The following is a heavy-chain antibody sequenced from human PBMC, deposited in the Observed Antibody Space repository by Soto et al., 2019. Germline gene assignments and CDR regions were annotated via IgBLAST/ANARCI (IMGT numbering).Heavy chain of an antibody. D-gene: IGHD3-10*01. CDR1: GFTVSSNY. Sequence: PGGSLRLSCAASGFTVSSNYMSWVRQAPGKGLEWVSIIYSDGSTYYADSVKGGFTISRDDSKNTLYLQMNSLRAEDTAVYYCARGLRELLWPRPFDLWGQGALVTGSS. V-gene: IGHV3-66*01. CDR3: ARGLRELLWPRPFDL. CDR2: IYSDGST. J-gene: IGHJ4*02.